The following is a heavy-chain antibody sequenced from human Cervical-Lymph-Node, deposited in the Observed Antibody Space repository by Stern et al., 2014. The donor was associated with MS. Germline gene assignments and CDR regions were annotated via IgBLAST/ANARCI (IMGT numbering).Heavy chain of an antibody. J-gene: IGHJ4*02. CDR3: ARAFDFWSSSDTKPYYFDF. V-gene: IGHV3-21*01. Sequence: EVQLVESGGGLVKPGGSLRLSCAASGFIFSTYTMHWVRQAPGKGLEWVASISRSSKYIYYTDSLRGRFTVSRDNAKNSLFLEMSSLRAEDTAVYYCARAFDFWSSSDTKPYYFDFWGQGTLLTVSS. CDR2: ISRSSKYI. CDR1: GFIFSTYT. D-gene: IGHD3-3*01.